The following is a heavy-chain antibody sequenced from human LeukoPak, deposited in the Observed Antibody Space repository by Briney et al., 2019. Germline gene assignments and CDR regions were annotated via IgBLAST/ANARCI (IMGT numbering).Heavy chain of an antibody. Sequence: GGSLRLSCAASGFTFSDAWMSWVRQAPGVGLEWVGRIKSKADGGTTDYAAPVKGRFTISRDDSKTTLYLQINSLKTEDTAVYYCTADMPTSSRASDYWGQGTLVTVSS. V-gene: IGHV3-15*01. CDR1: GFTFSDAW. CDR2: IKSKADGGTT. J-gene: IGHJ4*02. D-gene: IGHD1-26*01. CDR3: TADMPTSSRASDY.